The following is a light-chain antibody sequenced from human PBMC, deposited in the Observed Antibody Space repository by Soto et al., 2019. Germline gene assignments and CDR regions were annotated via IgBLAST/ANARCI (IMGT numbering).Light chain of an antibody. J-gene: IGLJ1*01. V-gene: IGLV2-11*01. CDR1: SSGVGGYNY. CDR3: CSYAGSYSYV. CDR2: DVS. Sequence: QSVLTQPRSVSGSPGQSVTISCTGTSSGVGGYNYVSWYQQHPGKAPKLMIYDVSKRPSGVPDRFSGSKSGNTASLTISGLQAEDEADYYCCSYAGSYSYVFGTGPKLTVL.